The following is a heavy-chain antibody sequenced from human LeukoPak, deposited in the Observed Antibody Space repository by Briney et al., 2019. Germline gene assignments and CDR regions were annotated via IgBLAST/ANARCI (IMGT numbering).Heavy chain of an antibody. CDR3: ARRRNYDILTGYQARGSKFDP. J-gene: IGHJ5*02. CDR1: GGSISSYY. Sequence: SETLSLTCTVSGGSISSYYWSWIRQPPGKGLEWIGYIYTSGSTNYNPSLKSRVTISVDTSKNQFSLKLSSVTAADTAVYYCARRRNYDILTGYQARGSKFDPWGQGTLVTVSS. V-gene: IGHV4-4*09. CDR2: IYTSGST. D-gene: IGHD3-9*01.